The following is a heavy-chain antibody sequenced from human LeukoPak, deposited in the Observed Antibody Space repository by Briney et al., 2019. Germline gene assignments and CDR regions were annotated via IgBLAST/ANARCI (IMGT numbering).Heavy chain of an antibody. CDR2: ISWNSGSI. D-gene: IGHD3-10*01. V-gene: IGHV3-9*01. CDR1: GFTFHGYA. CDR3: AKDIMGAFDI. Sequence: PGGSLRLSCAASGFTFHGYAMHWVRQAPGKGLEWVSGISWNSGSIGYADSVKGRFTISRDNAKNSLYLQMNSLRAEVTALYYCAKDIMGAFDIWGQGTMVTISS. J-gene: IGHJ3*02.